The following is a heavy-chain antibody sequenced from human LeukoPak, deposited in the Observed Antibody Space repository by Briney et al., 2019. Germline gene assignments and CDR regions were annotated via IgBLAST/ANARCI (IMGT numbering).Heavy chain of an antibody. D-gene: IGHD1-7*01. Sequence: PGGSLRLSCAASGFTFSAYTLTWVRQAPGKRPEWLSAITGGHGVTYYADSVRGRFTISRDNSRNTLYLQMTGLTAEDTAVYYRARDQSTTALSEYWGQGTLVAVSS. V-gene: IGHV3-23*01. CDR3: ARDQSTTALSEY. J-gene: IGHJ4*02. CDR2: ITGGHGVT. CDR1: GFTFSAYT.